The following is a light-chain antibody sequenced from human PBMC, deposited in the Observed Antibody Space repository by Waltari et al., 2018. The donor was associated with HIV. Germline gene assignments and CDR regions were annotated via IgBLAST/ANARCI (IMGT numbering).Light chain of an antibody. CDR3: ATWDDILSGYL. Sequence: QSVPTQPPSASGTPGPRVAIACSGSNSNIGRSFVYCYQQLPGTAPKLLIYKDNQRPSGVPERFSASKSGSSSSLAISGLRSEDEAEYYCATWDDILSGYLFGTGTKVTVL. CDR2: KDN. V-gene: IGLV1-47*01. CDR1: NSNIGRSF. J-gene: IGLJ1*01.